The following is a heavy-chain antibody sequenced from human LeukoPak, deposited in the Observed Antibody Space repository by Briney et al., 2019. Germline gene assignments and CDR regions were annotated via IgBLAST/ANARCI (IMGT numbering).Heavy chain of an antibody. CDR2: INHSGST. CDR3: ARESGLFKVYDSSGVFHDAFDV. D-gene: IGHD3-22*01. Sequence: SETLSLTCAVYGGSFSGYYWSWIRQPPGKGLEWIGEINHSGSTNYNPSLKSRVTISVDTSKNQFSLKLSSVTAADTAVYYCARESGLFKVYDSSGVFHDAFDVWGQGTMVTVSS. CDR1: GGSFSGYY. J-gene: IGHJ3*01. V-gene: IGHV4-34*01.